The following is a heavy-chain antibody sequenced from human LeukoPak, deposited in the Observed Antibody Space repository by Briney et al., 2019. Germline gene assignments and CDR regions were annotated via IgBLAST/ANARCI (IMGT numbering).Heavy chain of an antibody. Sequence: PGGSLRLSCAASGFTFSSYAMSWVRQAPGKGLEWVSAISGSGGSTYYADSVKGRFTISRDNSKNTLYLQMNSLRAEDTAVYYCASRLYDSSGYYFYGAFDVWGQGTMVTVSS. V-gene: IGHV3-23*01. CDR2: ISGSGGST. D-gene: IGHD3-22*01. J-gene: IGHJ3*01. CDR3: ASRLYDSSGYYFYGAFDV. CDR1: GFTFSSYA.